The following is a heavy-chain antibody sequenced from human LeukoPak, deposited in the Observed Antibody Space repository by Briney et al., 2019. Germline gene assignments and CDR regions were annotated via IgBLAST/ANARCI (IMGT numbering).Heavy chain of an antibody. CDR3: ARYDYGGNYDY. D-gene: IGHD4-23*01. J-gene: IGHJ4*02. Sequence: GGSLRLSSAASGFTFSNYEMNWVCQAPGKGLEWVSYISSSGRTIYYADSVKGRFTISRDNAKNSLYLQMNSLRAEDTAVYYCARYDYGGNYDYWGRGTLVTVSS. CDR2: ISSSGRTI. V-gene: IGHV3-48*03. CDR1: GFTFSNYE.